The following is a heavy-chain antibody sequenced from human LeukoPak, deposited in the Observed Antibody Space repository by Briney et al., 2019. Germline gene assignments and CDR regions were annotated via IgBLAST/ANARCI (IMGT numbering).Heavy chain of an antibody. CDR1: GGTFSSYA. CDR2: IIPIFGTA. V-gene: IGHV1-69*01. CDR3: AREMYYYDSSGSYYFDS. Sequence: VKVSCKASGGTFSSYAISWVRQAPGQGLEWMGGIIPIFGTANYAQKFQGRVTITADESTSTAYMELSSLRSEDTAVYYCAREMYYYDSSGSYYFDSWGQGTLVTVSS. J-gene: IGHJ4*02. D-gene: IGHD3-22*01.